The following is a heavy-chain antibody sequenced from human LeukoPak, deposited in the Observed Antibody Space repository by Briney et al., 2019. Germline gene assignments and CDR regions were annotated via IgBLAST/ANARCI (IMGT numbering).Heavy chain of an antibody. J-gene: IGHJ4*02. V-gene: IGHV3-30*02. CDR2: IRSDGSNQ. Sequence: PGGSLRLSCAASGFSFHRYGMHWVRQAPGKGLEWVAFIRSDGSNQHYADSVQGRFTISRDNAAKTLHLQMSSLRADDTAVYYCAKVLDYGDPSGLIDSRGQGTLVAVSS. D-gene: IGHD4/OR15-4a*01. CDR1: GFSFHRYG. CDR3: AKVLDYGDPSGLIDS.